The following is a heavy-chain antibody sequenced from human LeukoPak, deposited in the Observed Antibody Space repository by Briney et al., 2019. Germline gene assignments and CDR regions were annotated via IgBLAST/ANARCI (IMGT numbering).Heavy chain of an antibody. CDR2: IYYSGST. CDR3: ARLWPEMATIDYYYYYMDV. J-gene: IGHJ6*03. CDR1: GGSISSGSYY. V-gene: IGHV4-61*01. D-gene: IGHD5-24*01. Sequence: PSETLSLTCTVSGGSISSGSYYWSWIRQPPGKGLEWIGYIYYSGSTNYNPSLKSRVTISVDTSKNQFSLKLSSVTAADTAVYYCARLWPEMATIDYYYYYMDVWGKGTTVTVSS.